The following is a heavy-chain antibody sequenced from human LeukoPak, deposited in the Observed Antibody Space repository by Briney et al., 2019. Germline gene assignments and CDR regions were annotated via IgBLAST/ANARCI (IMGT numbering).Heavy chain of an antibody. CDR3: AKAELSYGVKELYFDY. Sequence: PGGSLRLSCAAPGFTFSTYEMNWVRQAPGKGLEWISYISTSGTTIYYADSVKGRFTISRDNSKNTLYLQMNSLRAEDTAVYYCAKAELSYGVKELYFDYWGQGTLVTVSS. D-gene: IGHD5-18*01. CDR1: GFTFSTYE. CDR2: ISTSGTTI. V-gene: IGHV3-48*03. J-gene: IGHJ4*02.